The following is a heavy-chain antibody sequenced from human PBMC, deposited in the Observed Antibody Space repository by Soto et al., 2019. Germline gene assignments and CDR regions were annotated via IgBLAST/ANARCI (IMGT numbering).Heavy chain of an antibody. Sequence: PGESLKISCKGSGYSFTSYWIGWVRQMPGKGLEWMGIIYPGDSDTRYSPSFQGQVTISADKSISTAYLQWSSLKASDTAMYYCAGSYYVLRFLEWPKPDAFDIWGQGTMVTVSS. V-gene: IGHV5-51*01. D-gene: IGHD3-3*01. CDR2: IYPGDSDT. CDR1: GYSFTSYW. J-gene: IGHJ3*02. CDR3: AGSYYVLRFLEWPKPDAFDI.